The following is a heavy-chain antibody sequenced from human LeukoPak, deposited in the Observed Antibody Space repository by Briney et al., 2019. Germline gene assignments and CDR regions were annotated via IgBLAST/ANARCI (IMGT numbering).Heavy chain of an antibody. CDR3: ARGYCTSSSCFARHWFDP. Sequence: SQTLSLTCTVSGGSISSGGYYGSWIRQHLGKVLGWIGYFYYSGNPYYNPSSKSRVTISVDTSKNKFSLKLSSVTAADTAVYYCARGYCTSSSCFARHWFDPWGQGTLVTVSS. CDR1: GGSISSGGYY. J-gene: IGHJ5*02. V-gene: IGHV4-31*03. D-gene: IGHD2-2*01. CDR2: FYYSGNP.